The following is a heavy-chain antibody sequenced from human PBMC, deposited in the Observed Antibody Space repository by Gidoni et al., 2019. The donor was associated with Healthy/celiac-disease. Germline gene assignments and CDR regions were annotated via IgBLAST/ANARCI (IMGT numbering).Heavy chain of an antibody. CDR1: GYTFTGYY. CDR3: ARYLAREWLRFDDAFDI. V-gene: IGHV1-2*02. J-gene: IGHJ3*02. Sequence: QVQLVQSGAEVKKPGASVKVSCQASGYTFTGYYMHWVRQAPGQGLEWMGWINPNSGGTNYAQKFQGRVTMTRDTSISTAYMELSRLRSDDTAVYYCARYLAREWLRFDDAFDIWGQGTMVTVSS. D-gene: IGHD5-12*01. CDR2: INPNSGGT.